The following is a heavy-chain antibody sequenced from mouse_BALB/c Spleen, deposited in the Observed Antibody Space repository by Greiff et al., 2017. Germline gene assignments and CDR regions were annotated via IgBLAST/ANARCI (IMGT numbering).Heavy chain of an antibody. J-gene: IGHJ1*01. Sequence: DVKLVESGGGLVKPGGSLKLSCAASGFTFSDYYMYWVRQTPEKRLEWVATISDGGSYTYYPDSVKGRFTISRDNAKNNLYLQMSSLKSEDTAMYYCARDTGDYHWYFDVWGARTTVTVSS. D-gene: IGHD2-4*01. V-gene: IGHV5-4*02. CDR3: ARDTGDYHWYFDV. CDR1: GFTFSDYY. CDR2: ISDGGSYT.